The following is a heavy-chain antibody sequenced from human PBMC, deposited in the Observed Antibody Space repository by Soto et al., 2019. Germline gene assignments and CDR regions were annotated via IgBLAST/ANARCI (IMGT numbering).Heavy chain of an antibody. Sequence: QLQLQESGPGLVKPSETLSLTCTVSGGSISSSSYYWGWIRQPPGKGLEWIGGIYYSGNTYYNPSLKSRVTISVDTSKNQFSLKPSAVTAADTAVYYCARRARPMGCSGGSCYDPSFDYWGQGTLVTVSS. J-gene: IGHJ4*02. CDR3: ARRARPMGCSGGSCYDPSFDY. D-gene: IGHD2-15*01. CDR2: IYYSGNT. V-gene: IGHV4-39*01. CDR1: GGSISSSSYY.